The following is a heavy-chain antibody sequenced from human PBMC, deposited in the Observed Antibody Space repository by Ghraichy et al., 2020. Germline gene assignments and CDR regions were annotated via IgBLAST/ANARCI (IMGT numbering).Heavy chain of an antibody. V-gene: IGHV4-59*01. CDR2: ISSRGST. Sequence: SETLSLTCTVSGGSLSDYNWSWIRQPPGKGLEWLGYISSRGSTNYNPSLKTRVTISVDTSKNQFSLRLSSVTAADTAVYYCAREGSYYDYTCLSNAFFDNWGQGTLVTGSS. CDR1: GGSLSDYN. CDR3: AREGSYYDYTCLSNAFFDN. D-gene: IGHD3-22*01. J-gene: IGHJ4*02.